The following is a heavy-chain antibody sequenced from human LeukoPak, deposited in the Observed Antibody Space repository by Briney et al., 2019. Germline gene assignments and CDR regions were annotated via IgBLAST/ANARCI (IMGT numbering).Heavy chain of an antibody. CDR2: INLKSGDA. CDR1: GYTFTDSY. D-gene: IGHD3-3*01. Sequence: GASVKVSCKASGYTFTDSYMHWVRQAPGQGLEYLAWINLKSGDAKYAQKFQGRVSMTRDTSISTAYMELRSLRSDDTAVYYCARDRGAVSTIFGVAEFDYWGQGTLVTVSS. V-gene: IGHV1-2*02. J-gene: IGHJ4*02. CDR3: ARDRGAVSTIFGVAEFDY.